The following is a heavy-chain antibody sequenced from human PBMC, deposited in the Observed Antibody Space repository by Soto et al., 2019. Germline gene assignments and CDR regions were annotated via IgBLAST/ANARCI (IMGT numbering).Heavy chain of an antibody. CDR1: GFTFSSYA. Sequence: GXSLRLSCAASGFTFSSYAMSWVRQVPVKGLEWVSAISGSGGSTYYADSVKGRFTISRDNSKNTLYLQMNSLRAEDTAVYYCAKTLALYDSSGYYHDYWGQGTLVTVS. V-gene: IGHV3-23*01. J-gene: IGHJ4*02. D-gene: IGHD3-22*01. CDR3: AKTLALYDSSGYYHDY. CDR2: ISGSGGST.